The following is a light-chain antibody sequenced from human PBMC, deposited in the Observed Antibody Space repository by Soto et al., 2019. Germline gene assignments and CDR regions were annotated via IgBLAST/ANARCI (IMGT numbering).Light chain of an antibody. CDR2: NTN. CDR1: SGSVSSSYY. CDR3: VLYMGSGIWV. J-gene: IGLJ3*02. Sequence: QAVVTQESPFSVSPGGTVTLTCGLSSGSVSSSYYPSWYQQTPGQTPRTLIYNTNTRSSGVPDRFSGSILGNKAALTITGAQADDECDYYCVLYMGSGIWVFGGGTKLTVL. V-gene: IGLV8-61*01.